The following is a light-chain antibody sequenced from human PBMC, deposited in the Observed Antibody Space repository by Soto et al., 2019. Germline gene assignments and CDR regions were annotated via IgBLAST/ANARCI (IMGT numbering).Light chain of an antibody. CDR3: SSYAGSKNFIL. V-gene: IGLV2-8*01. CDR2: EVN. J-gene: IGLJ2*01. CDR1: TSDVGGYNY. Sequence: QSALTQPPSASGSPGQSVTISCTGTTSDVGGYNYVSWYQLHPDKVPKLIIYEVNNRPSGVTDRFSGSKSGSTASLTVSGLPAEDEADYFCSSYAGSKNFILFGGGTKLTVL.